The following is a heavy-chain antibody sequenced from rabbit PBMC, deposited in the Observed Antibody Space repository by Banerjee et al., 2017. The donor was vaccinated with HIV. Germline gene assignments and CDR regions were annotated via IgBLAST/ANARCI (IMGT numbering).Heavy chain of an antibody. CDR1: GFSFSSSYY. CDR3: ARDWGLVRPYGMDL. CDR2: IYAGGSGST. D-gene: IGHD4-1*01. Sequence: QSLEESGGGLVQPEGSLTLTCKASGFSFSSSYYMCWVRQAPGKGLEWIACIYAGGSGSTYYASWAEGRFTISKTSSTTVTLQMTSLTAADTATYFCARDWGLVRPYGMDLWGPGTLVTVS. V-gene: IGHV1S40*01. J-gene: IGHJ6*01.